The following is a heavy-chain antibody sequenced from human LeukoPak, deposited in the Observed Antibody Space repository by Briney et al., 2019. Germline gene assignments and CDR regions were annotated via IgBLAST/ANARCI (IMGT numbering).Heavy chain of an antibody. J-gene: IGHJ6*02. D-gene: IGHD3-10*01. V-gene: IGHV4-4*07. CDR2: IYTSGST. CDR1: GGSISSYY. CDR3: ARDRKGRITMVRGAWTDYYGMDV. Sequence: SETLSLTCTVSGGSISSYYWSWIRQPAGKGLEWIGRIYTSGSTNYNPPLKSRVTMSVDTSKNQFSLKLSSVTAADTAVYYCARDRKGRITMVRGAWTDYYGMDVWGQGTTVTVSS.